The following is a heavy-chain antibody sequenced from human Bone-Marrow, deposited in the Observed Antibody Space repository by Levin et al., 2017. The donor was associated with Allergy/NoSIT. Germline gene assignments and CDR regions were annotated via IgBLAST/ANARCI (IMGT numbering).Heavy chain of an antibody. CDR3: ARDVESEGGWYHLGYYYGMDV. CDR2: ISSSSSYI. J-gene: IGHJ6*02. CDR1: GFTFSSYS. Sequence: PGGSLRLSCAASGFTFSSYSMNWVRQAPGKGLEWVSSISSSSSYIYYADSVKGRFTISRDNAKNSLYLQMNSLRAEDTAVYYCARDVESEGGWYHLGYYYGMDVWGQGTTVTVSS. V-gene: IGHV3-21*01. D-gene: IGHD6-19*01.